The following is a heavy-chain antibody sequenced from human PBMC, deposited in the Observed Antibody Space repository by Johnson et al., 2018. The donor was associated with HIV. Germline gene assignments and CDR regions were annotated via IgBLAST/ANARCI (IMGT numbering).Heavy chain of an antibody. CDR3: AKGSGSGWLRDAFDI. CDR1: GFTFSSNA. Sequence: QVQLVESGGGVVQPGGSQRLSCAASGFTFSSNAMHWVRQAPGKGLEWLAFIVYDGSKKYYADSVKGRFTISRDNSKNTLYLEMNSLRAEDTAVYYCAKGSGSGWLRDAFDIWGQGTMVTVSS. CDR2: IVYDGSKK. V-gene: IGHV3-30*02. D-gene: IGHD6-19*01. J-gene: IGHJ3*02.